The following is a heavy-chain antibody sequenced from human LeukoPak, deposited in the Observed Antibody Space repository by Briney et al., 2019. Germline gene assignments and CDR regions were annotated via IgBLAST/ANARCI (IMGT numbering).Heavy chain of an antibody. J-gene: IGHJ6*03. CDR2: IYYNGST. CDR3: AREGGYSSSPGYYYMDV. Sequence: SETLSLTCTVSGGSISSYYWSWIRQPPGKGLEWIGYIYYNGSTNYNPSLKSRVTISVDTSKNQFSLKLSSVTAADTAVYYCAREGGYSSSPGYYYMDVWGKGTTVTVSS. D-gene: IGHD6-6*01. V-gene: IGHV4-59*01. CDR1: GGSISSYY.